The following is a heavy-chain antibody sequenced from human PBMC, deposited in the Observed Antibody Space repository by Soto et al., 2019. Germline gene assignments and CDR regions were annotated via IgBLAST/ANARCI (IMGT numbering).Heavy chain of an antibody. J-gene: IGHJ6*02. Sequence: LRLSCAASGFTFSSYGMHWVRQAPGKGLEWVAVISYDGSNKYYADSVKGRFTISRDNSKNTLYLQMNSLRAEDTAVYYCAISGRWLQFYYGMDVWGQGTTVTVSS. CDR2: ISYDGSNK. CDR1: GFTFSSYG. V-gene: IGHV3-30*03. D-gene: IGHD5-12*01. CDR3: AISGRWLQFYYGMDV.